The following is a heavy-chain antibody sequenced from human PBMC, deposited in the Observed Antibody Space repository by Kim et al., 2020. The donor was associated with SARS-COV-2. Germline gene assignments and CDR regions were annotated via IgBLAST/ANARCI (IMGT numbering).Heavy chain of an antibody. D-gene: IGHD1-26*01. CDR3: AKDLVGATQPYYFDY. V-gene: IGHV3-23*01. CDR1: GFTFSSYA. J-gene: IGHJ4*02. CDR2: ISGSGGST. Sequence: GGSLRLSCAASGFTFSSYAMSWVRQAPGKGLEWVSAISGSGGSTYYADSVKGRFTISRDNSKNTLYLQMNSLRAEDTAVYYCAKDLVGATQPYYFDYWGQGTLVTVSS.